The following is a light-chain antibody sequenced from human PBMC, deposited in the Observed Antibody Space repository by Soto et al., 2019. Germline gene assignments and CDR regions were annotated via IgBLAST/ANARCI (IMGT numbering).Light chain of an antibody. CDR2: EGN. J-gene: IGLJ2*01. Sequence: QSALTQPASVSGSPGQSITISCTGTSSDVGSYNLVPWHQQHPGKAPKLIIYEGNKRPSGVSNRFSGSKSGNTASLTISGLQAEDEADYYCCSYAGSSTVVFGGGTKLNVL. CDR3: CSYAGSSTVV. V-gene: IGLV2-23*01. CDR1: SSDVGSYNL.